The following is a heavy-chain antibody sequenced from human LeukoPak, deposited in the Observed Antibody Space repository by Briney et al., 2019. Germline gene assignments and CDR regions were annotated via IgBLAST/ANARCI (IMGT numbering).Heavy chain of an antibody. CDR2: IKSKTDGGTT. D-gene: IGHD3-22*01. CDR3: TTSYYYDNGGYSSYMDV. J-gene: IGHJ6*03. V-gene: IGHV3-15*01. Sequence: NAGRSLRLSCAASGFPFNNAWMSWVRQAPGKGLEWVGRIKSKTDGGTTDYAAPVKDRFTISRDDSGNTLYLQMNSLKTEDTALYYCTTSYYYDNGGYSSYMDVWGKGTTVTVSS. CDR1: GFPFNNAW.